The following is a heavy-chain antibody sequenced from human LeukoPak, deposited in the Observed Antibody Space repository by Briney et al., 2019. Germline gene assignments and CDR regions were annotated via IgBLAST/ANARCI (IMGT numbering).Heavy chain of an antibody. CDR3: ARVYGIDILTGYWNSGAFDI. Sequence: GGSLRLSCAASGITVSSNYMNWVRQAPGKGLEWVSSISSSSSYIYYADSVKGRFTISRDNAKNSLYLQMNSLRAEDTAVYYCARVYGIDILTGYWNSGAFDIWGQGTMVTVSS. CDR2: ISSSSSYI. J-gene: IGHJ3*02. CDR1: GITVSSNY. V-gene: IGHV3-21*01. D-gene: IGHD3-9*01.